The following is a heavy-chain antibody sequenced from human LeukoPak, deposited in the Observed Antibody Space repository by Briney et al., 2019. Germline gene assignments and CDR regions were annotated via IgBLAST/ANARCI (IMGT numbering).Heavy chain of an antibody. J-gene: IGHJ6*03. CDR1: GGSFSGYY. V-gene: IGHV4-34*01. Sequence: SETLSLTCAVYGGSFSGYYWSWIRQPPGKGLEWIGEINHSGSTNYNPSLKSRVTISVDTSKNQFSLKLSSVTAADTAVYYCARVASSSWYDYYYMDVWGKGTTVTVSS. CDR3: ARVASSSWYDYYYMDV. CDR2: INHSGST. D-gene: IGHD6-13*01.